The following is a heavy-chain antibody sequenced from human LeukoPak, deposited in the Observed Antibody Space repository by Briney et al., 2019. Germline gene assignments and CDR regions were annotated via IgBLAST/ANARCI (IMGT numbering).Heavy chain of an antibody. V-gene: IGHV4-59*01. CDR3: AREDCSGGSCPFDP. J-gene: IGHJ5*02. D-gene: IGHD2-15*01. CDR2: IYYSGTT. Sequence: PSETLSLTCTLSGGSISNYYWSWIRQPPGKGLEWIGYIYYSGTTNYNPSLKSRVIISIDKSKNQFSLELSSVTAADTAVYYCAREDCSGGSCPFDPWGQGTLVTVSS. CDR1: GGSISNYY.